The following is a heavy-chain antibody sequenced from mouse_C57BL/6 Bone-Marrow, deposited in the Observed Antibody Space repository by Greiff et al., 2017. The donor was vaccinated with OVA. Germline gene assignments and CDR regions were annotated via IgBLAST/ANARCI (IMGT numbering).Heavy chain of an antibody. D-gene: IGHD2-2*01. CDR2: IWRGGST. CDR1: GFSLTSYG. J-gene: IGHJ4*01. CDR3: AKNFLVTNAMDY. Sequence: VMLVESGPGLVQPSQSLSITCTVSGFSLTSYGVHWVRQSPGKGLEWLGVIWRGGSTDYNAAFMSRLSITKDNSKSQVFFKMNSLQADDTAIYYCAKNFLVTNAMDYWGQGTSVTVSS. V-gene: IGHV2-5*01.